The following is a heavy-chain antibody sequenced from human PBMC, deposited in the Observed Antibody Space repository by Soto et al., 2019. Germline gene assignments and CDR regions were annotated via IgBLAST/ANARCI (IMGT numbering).Heavy chain of an antibody. D-gene: IGHD6-13*01. CDR1: GYIFSNYG. V-gene: IGHV1-18*01. J-gene: IGHJ1*01. CDR3: ARERDGSSWSSAESLQY. Sequence: QVHLVQSGAEVKKPGASVKVSCKASGYIFSNYGISWVRQAPGQGLEWMGWISTYNANTYYAQKFQGRVTMTTDTSTRTACMELRSLRSDDTAVFYCARERDGSSWSSAESLQYWCKGTLVTVSS. CDR2: ISTYNANT.